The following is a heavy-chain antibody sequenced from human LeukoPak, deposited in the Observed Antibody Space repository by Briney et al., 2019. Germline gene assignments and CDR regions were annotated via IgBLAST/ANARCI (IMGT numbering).Heavy chain of an antibody. Sequence: SGGSLRLSCAASGFTFSSYGMHWVRQAPGKGLEWVSVIYSGGSTYYADSVKGRFIISRDNSKNTLSPQMNSLRAEDTAVYYCSRLESSAYYFDSWGQGTLVTVSS. J-gene: IGHJ4*02. V-gene: IGHV3-66*01. CDR1: GFTFSSYG. CDR2: IYSGGST. D-gene: IGHD3-3*01. CDR3: SRLESSAYYFDS.